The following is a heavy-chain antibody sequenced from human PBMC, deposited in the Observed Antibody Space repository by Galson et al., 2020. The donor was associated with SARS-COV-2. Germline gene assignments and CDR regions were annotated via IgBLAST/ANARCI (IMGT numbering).Heavy chain of an antibody. V-gene: IGHV3-23*01. CDR1: GITFSDSP. Sequence: GGSLRLSCAASGITFSDSPMSWVRQAPGKGPEWVSGISGSGGTTWYAASVKGRFTISRDNSKSTLYLQMNSLRDEDTALYYCAKDLCGGGDCLCGQGTLVTVSS. D-gene: IGHD2-21*02. CDR2: ISGSGGTT. J-gene: IGHJ4*02. CDR3: AKDLCGGGDCL.